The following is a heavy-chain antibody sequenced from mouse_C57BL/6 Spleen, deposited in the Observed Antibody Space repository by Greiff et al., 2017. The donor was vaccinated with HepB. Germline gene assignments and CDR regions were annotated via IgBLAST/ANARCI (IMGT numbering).Heavy chain of an antibody. Sequence: QVQLKESGPGLVQPSQSLSITCTVSGFSLTSYGVHWVRQSPGKGLEWLGVIWRGGSTDYNAAFMSRLSITKDNSKSQVFFKMNSLQADDTAIYYCAKIWDYGSSYAMDYWGQGTSVTVSS. D-gene: IGHD1-1*01. CDR3: AKIWDYGSSYAMDY. J-gene: IGHJ4*01. CDR2: IWRGGST. CDR1: GFSLTSYG. V-gene: IGHV2-5*01.